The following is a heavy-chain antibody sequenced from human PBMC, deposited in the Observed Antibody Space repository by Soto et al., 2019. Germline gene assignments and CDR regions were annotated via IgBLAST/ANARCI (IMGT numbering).Heavy chain of an antibody. CDR3: AHMDSSGYYYY. CDR1: GFSLTTSGVG. D-gene: IGHD3-22*01. CDR2: IYWDDDK. J-gene: IGHJ4*02. V-gene: IGHV2-5*02. Sequence: QITLKESGPTLVKPTQTLTLTCTFSGFSLTTSGVGVGWIRQPPGKALEWLALIYWDDDKRYSPSLKSRLTITKDTSTHQVVLTMTNMDPVDTAKYYCAHMDSSGYYYYWGQGTLVAVSS.